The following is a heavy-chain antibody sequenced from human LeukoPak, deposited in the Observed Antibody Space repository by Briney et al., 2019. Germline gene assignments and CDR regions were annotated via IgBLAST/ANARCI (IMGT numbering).Heavy chain of an antibody. V-gene: IGHV3-33*01. CDR3: ARRDLRSRSTSDQLLYFDD. Sequence: GGSLRLSCAASGFTFSTHAMHWVRQAPGMGLEWVAFVWSDGRNKYYADSVKGRFIISRDNSDNTLYLQMNSLRAEDTAVYYCARRDLRSRSTSDQLLYFDDWGQGTLVTVSS. J-gene: IGHJ4*02. CDR1: GFTFSTHA. CDR2: VWSDGRNK. D-gene: IGHD2-2*01.